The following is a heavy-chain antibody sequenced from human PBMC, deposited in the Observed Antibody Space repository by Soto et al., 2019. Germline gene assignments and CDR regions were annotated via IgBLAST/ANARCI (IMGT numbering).Heavy chain of an antibody. CDR2: ISGSGGST. Sequence: EVQLLESGGGLVQPGGSLRLSCAASGFTFSSYAMSWVLQAPGKGLEWGSAISGSGGSTYYADSVKGRFTISRDNSKNTLYLQMNSLRAEDTAVYYCAKDDILTGTFAYWGQGTLVTVSS. J-gene: IGHJ4*02. D-gene: IGHD3-9*01. V-gene: IGHV3-23*01. CDR1: GFTFSSYA. CDR3: AKDDILTGTFAY.